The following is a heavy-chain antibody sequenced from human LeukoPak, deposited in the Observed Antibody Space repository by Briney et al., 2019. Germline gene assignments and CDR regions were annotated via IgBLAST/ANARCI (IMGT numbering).Heavy chain of an antibody. Sequence: GGSLRLSCAASGFTFSSYVMHWVRQAPGKGLEWVAIISYDGSNKYYADSVKGRFTISRDNSKNTLYLQMNSLRAEDTAVYYCARDRIAAPNWFDPWGQGTLVTVSS. CDR2: ISYDGSNK. J-gene: IGHJ5*02. CDR1: GFTFSSYV. D-gene: IGHD6-13*01. V-gene: IGHV3-30*04. CDR3: ARDRIAAPNWFDP.